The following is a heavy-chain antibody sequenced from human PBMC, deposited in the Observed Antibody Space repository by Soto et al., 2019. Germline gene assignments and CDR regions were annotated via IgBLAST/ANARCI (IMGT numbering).Heavy chain of an antibody. V-gene: IGHV1-18*04. CDR2: ISSYNGNT. D-gene: IGHD2-2*01. CDR3: ATGPRYCSTTTCFSGVTWFDP. J-gene: IGHJ5*02. CDR1: GYTFTSYG. Sequence: ASVKVSCKASGYTFTSYGISWVRQAPGQGLEWMGWISSYNGNTNYAQKVQGRVTLTTDTSTSTTYMVLRSLRSDDTAVYYCATGPRYCSTTTCFSGVTWFDPWGQGTLATV.